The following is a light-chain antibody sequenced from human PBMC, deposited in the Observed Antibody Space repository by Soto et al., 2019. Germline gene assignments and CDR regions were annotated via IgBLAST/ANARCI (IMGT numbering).Light chain of an antibody. CDR3: QHDDGSPRT. CDR1: KTANSDY. Sequence: ETVLPQSPGTVSLSPGERAPLYCTTSKTANSDYLAWYQQKPGQAPTLLIYGVFNRATGIPDRFSGSGSGTYFTLTISGLEPEDSAVYYCQHDDGSPRTFGQGTNLEI. V-gene: IGKV3-20*01. J-gene: IGKJ2*01. CDR2: GVF.